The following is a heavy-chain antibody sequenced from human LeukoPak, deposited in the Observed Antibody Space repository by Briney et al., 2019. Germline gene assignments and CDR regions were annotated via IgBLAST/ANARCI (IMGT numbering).Heavy chain of an antibody. Sequence: GGSPRLSCAASGFTLSSYWMSWVRQAPGKGLEWVANIKQDGSEKYYVDSVKGRFTISRDNAKNSLYLQMNSLRPEDTAVYYCARGGDWGQGTLLTVSS. CDR3: ARGGD. CDR2: IKQDGSEK. CDR1: GFTLSSYW. J-gene: IGHJ4*02. V-gene: IGHV3-7*01.